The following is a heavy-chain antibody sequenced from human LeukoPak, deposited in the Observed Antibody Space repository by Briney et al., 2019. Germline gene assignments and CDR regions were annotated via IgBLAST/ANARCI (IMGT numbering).Heavy chain of an antibody. J-gene: IGHJ4*02. D-gene: IGHD3-10*01. V-gene: IGHV3-23*01. CDR1: GFTFSSYA. Sequence: GGSLRLSCAASGFTFSSYAMSWVRQAPGKGLEWVSTISGSGGSTYYADSVKGRFTISRDNSKNTLYLQMNSLRAEDTAVYYCAKDVIRGVIFSFDYWGRGTLVTVSS. CDR2: ISGSGGST. CDR3: AKDVIRGVIFSFDY.